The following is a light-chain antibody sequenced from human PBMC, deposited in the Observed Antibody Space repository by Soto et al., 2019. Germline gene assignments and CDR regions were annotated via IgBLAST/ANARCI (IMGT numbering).Light chain of an antibody. CDR1: QSVSSH. CDR3: QQRLNWPPG. Sequence: EIVLTQSPATLSVSPGEGASVSCRASQSVSSHLAWYQHKPGQAPRLLFYDASTRATGIPARFSGSGSGTDFTLTISDLEPADFGLYYCQQRLNWPPGFGQGTKVDIK. V-gene: IGKV3-11*01. J-gene: IGKJ1*01. CDR2: DAS.